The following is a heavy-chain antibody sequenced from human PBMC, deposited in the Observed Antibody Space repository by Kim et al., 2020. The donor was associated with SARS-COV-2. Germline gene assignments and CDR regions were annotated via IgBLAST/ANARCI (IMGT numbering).Heavy chain of an antibody. J-gene: IGHJ5*02. Sequence: SETLSLTCTVSGGSISSGGYYWSWIRQHPGKGLEWIGYIYYSGSTYYNPSLKSRVTISVDTSKNQFSLKLSSVTAADTAVYYCARKRARINMVRGVNLNNWFDPWGQGTLVTVSS. D-gene: IGHD3-10*01. CDR3: ARKRARINMVRGVNLNNWFDP. V-gene: IGHV4-31*03. CDR2: IYYSGST. CDR1: GGSISSGGYY.